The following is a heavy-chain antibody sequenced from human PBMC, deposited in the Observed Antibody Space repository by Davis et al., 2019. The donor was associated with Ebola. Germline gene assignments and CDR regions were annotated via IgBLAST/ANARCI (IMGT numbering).Heavy chain of an antibody. D-gene: IGHD1-26*01. J-gene: IGHJ6*02. Sequence: PGGSLRLSCAASESVSYTLEMNWGRQAPGKWLEWVAFIDQSGSSISYADSVKGRFTTSRDNAKNSLYLQMISLRAEDTAGYYCVRRRGSIVGGEDYGLDVWGQGTTVTVSS. CDR3: VRRRGSIVGGEDYGLDV. CDR1: ESVSYTLE. V-gene: IGHV3-48*03. CDR2: IDQSGSSI.